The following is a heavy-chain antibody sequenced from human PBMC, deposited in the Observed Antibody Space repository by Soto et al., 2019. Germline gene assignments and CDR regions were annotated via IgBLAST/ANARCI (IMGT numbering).Heavy chain of an antibody. V-gene: IGHV4-59*01. CDR1: GGSISSYY. CDR2: IYYSGST. Sequence: PSETLSLTCTVSGGSISSYYWSWIRQPPGKGLEWIGYIYYSGSTNYNPSLKSRVTISVDTSKNQFSLKLSSVTAADTAVYYCARWVITFRGVIVSGLEDFDIWGQGRMVT. J-gene: IGHJ3*02. D-gene: IGHD3-16*02. CDR3: ARWVITFRGVIVSGLEDFDI.